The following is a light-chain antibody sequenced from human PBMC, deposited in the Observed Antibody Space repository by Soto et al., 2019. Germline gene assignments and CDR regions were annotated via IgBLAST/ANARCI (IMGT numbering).Light chain of an antibody. CDR2: DAS. V-gene: IGKV1-33*01. J-gene: IGKJ1*01. CDR3: QQYNHWPRWT. CDR1: QDISNY. Sequence: DIQMTQSPSSLSASVGDRVTITCQASQDISNYLNWYQQKPGKAPKLLIYDASNLETGVPSRFSGSGSGTDFTFTISSLQSEDFAVYYCQQYNHWPRWTFGQGTKVDI.